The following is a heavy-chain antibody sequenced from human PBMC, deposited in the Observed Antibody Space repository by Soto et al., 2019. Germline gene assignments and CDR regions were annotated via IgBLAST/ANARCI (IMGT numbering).Heavy chain of an antibody. CDR2: IIPIFATS. J-gene: IGHJ5*01. CDR3: ASGQPYSSGWYVRRNWCDS. Sequence: QVQLVQSGAEVRKPGSSVNVSCKASGGTFNSFAISWGRQAPGQGLEWMGGIIPIFATSNYPQRFQGRVTINADESTSTAYRELSSLRSEYTAVYDCASGQPYSSGWYVRRNWCDSWGQGTLVTVSS. V-gene: IGHV1-69*01. CDR1: GGTFNSFA. D-gene: IGHD6-19*01.